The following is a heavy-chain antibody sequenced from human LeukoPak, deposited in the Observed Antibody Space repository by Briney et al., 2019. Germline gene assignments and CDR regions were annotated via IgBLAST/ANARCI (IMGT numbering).Heavy chain of an antibody. CDR3: AKDILDDYYFDY. CDR1: GFTFSSYA. D-gene: IGHD3-3*02. J-gene: IGHJ4*02. V-gene: IGHV3-43*02. Sequence: GGSLRLSCAASGFTFSSYAMSWVRQAPGKGLEWVSLISGDGGSTYYADSVKGRFTISRDNSKNSLYLQMNSLRTEDTALYYCAKDILDDYYFDYWGQGTLVTVSS. CDR2: ISGDGGST.